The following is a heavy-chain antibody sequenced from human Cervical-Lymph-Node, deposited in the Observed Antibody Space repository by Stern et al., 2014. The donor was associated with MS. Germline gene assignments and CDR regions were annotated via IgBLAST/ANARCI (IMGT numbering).Heavy chain of an antibody. CDR2: INAGNGNT. J-gene: IGHJ4*02. D-gene: IGHD3-22*01. CDR3: ARDRSPYPNYDDSNPYYSGWVSAYDY. V-gene: IGHV1-3*01. CDR1: GYTFSNYV. Sequence: QVQLVQSGAEVKKPGASVKVSCKASGYTFSNYVMHWVRQAPGQSLEWMGWINAGNGNTKYSKKFQGRVTITRDTSASTAYMELSSLRSEDTAVYYCARDRSPYPNYDDSNPYYSGWVSAYDYWGQGTLVTVSS.